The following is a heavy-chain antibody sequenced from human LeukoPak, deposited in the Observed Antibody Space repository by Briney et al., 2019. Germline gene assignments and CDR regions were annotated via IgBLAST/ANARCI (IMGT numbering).Heavy chain of an antibody. CDR3: ARDRGTTSSAGYYFDY. CDR1: GFTFIQFG. CDR2: IWYDGSEK. V-gene: IGHV3-33*01. J-gene: IGHJ4*02. D-gene: IGHD6-6*01. Sequence: GRSLGLSCAASGFTFIQFGMHWVRQAPGKGLEWVAIIWYDGSEKFYGDSVKGRFTISRDNSKNTLYLQMNSLRAEDTAVYYCARDRGTTSSAGYYFDYWGQGTLVTVSS.